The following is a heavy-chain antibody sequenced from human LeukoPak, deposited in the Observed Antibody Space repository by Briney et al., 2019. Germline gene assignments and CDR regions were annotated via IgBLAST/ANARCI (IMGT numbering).Heavy chain of an antibody. CDR3: ARRQGYFDY. J-gene: IGHJ4*02. CDR1: GGSISSSSYY. V-gene: IGHV4-39*01. Sequence: SETLSLTCTVSGGSISSSSYYWGWIRQPPGKGLEWIGSIYYSGSTYYNPSLKSRVTISVDTSKNQFSLKLSSVTVADTAVYYCARRQGYFDYWGQGTLVTVSS. CDR2: IYYSGST.